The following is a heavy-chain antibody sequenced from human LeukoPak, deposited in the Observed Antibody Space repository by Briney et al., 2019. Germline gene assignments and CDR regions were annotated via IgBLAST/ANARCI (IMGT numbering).Heavy chain of an antibody. CDR2: IRYDGSNK. V-gene: IGHV3-30*02. D-gene: IGHD3-22*01. CDR1: GFTFSSYG. CDR3: ANEPNYYDSSVPLFDY. Sequence: GGSLRLSCAASGFTFSSYGMHWVRQAPGKGLGWVAFIRYDGSNKYYADSVKGRFTISRDNSKNTLYLQMNSLRAEDTAVYYCANEPNYYDSSVPLFDYWGQGTLVTVSS. J-gene: IGHJ4*02.